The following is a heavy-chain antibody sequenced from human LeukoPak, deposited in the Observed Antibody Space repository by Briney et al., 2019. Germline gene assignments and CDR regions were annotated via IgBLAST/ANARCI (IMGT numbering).Heavy chain of an antibody. CDR1: GFTFSDYA. J-gene: IGHJ4*02. V-gene: IGHV3-23*01. Sequence: GGSLRLSCEASGFTFSDYAMSWVRQAPGKGLEWVSSIDGGGGDPWYANSAKGRFTVSRDNSGNTLYLQVTALRAEDTAVYYCAARRPHYGDYVYWGLGTLVTVSS. CDR3: AARRPHYGDYVY. D-gene: IGHD4-17*01. CDR2: IDGGGGDP.